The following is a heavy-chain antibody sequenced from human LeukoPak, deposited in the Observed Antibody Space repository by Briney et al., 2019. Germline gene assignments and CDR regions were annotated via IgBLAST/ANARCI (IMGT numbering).Heavy chain of an antibody. CDR1: GGSISSYY. D-gene: IGHD6-13*01. CDR3: ARLGSSWYFWFDP. Sequence: PSETLSLTCTVSGGSISSYYRSWIRQPQGKGLEWIGYIHTSGSTNYNPSLKSRVTISVDTSKNQFSLKLSSVTAADTAVYYCARLGSSWYFWFDPWGQGTLVTVSS. V-gene: IGHV4-4*09. J-gene: IGHJ5*02. CDR2: IHTSGST.